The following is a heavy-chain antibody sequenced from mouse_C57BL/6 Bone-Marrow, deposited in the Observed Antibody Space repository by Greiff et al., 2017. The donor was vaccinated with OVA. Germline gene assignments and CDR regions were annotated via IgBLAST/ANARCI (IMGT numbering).Heavy chain of an antibody. J-gene: IGHJ3*01. Sequence: DVKLVESGGGLVKPGGSLKLSCAASGFTFSSYAMSWVRQTPEKRLEWVATISDGGSYTYYPDNVKGRFTISRDNAKNNLYLQMSHLKSEDTAMYYCAREMGYMAWFAYWGQGTLVTVSA. CDR1: GFTFSSYA. CDR2: ISDGGSYT. CDR3: AREMGYMAWFAY. V-gene: IGHV5-4*01. D-gene: IGHD2-2*01.